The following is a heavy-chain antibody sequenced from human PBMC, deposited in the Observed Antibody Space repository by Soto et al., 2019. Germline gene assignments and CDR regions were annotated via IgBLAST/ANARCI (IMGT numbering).Heavy chain of an antibody. CDR2: ISYDGSNK. Sequence: GGSLRLSCAASGFTFSSYAMHWVRQAPGKGLEWVAVISYDGSNKYYADSVKGRFAISRDNSKNTLYLQMNGLRAEDTALYYCASGWFGEFVYQFDYWGQGTLVTVSS. J-gene: IGHJ4*02. CDR3: ASGWFGEFVYQFDY. D-gene: IGHD3-10*01. V-gene: IGHV3-30*09. CDR1: GFTFSSYA.